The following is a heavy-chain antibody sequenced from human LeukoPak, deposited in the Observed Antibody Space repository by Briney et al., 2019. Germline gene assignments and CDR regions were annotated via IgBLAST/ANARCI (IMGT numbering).Heavy chain of an antibody. V-gene: IGHV3-48*03. D-gene: IGHD3-16*01. CDR1: GFTFSSYE. CDR3: ARQGGGQGSFGGVLNWFDP. J-gene: IGHJ5*02. Sequence: SGGSLRLSCAASGFTFSSYEMNWVRQAPGKGLEWVSYISSSGSTRYYADSVKGRFTISRDNAKNSLYLQMNSLRAEDTAVYYCARQGGGQGSFGGVLNWFDPWGQGTLVTVSS. CDR2: ISSSGSTR.